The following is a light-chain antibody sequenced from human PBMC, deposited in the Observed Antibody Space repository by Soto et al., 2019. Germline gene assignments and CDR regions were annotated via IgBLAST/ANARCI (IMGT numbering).Light chain of an antibody. Sequence: EIVLTQSPGTLSLSPGERATLSCTASQSISGSYLAWYQQKPGQAPRVVIYGVSRRATGIPDRFSGSGSGTDFTLTISRLEPEDFAVYYCQQYDNSPLTFGGGTRWIT. J-gene: IGKJ4*01. CDR2: GVS. V-gene: IGKV3-20*01. CDR1: QSISGSY. CDR3: QQYDNSPLT.